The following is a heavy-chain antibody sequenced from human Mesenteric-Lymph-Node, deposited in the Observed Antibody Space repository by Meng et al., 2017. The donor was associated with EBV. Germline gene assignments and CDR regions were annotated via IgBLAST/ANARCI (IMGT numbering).Heavy chain of an antibody. J-gene: IGHJ5*02. CDR1: SPTHRSVDW. CDR2: IYQSGST. V-gene: IGHV4-4*02. D-gene: IGHD1-26*01. Sequence: SHPGLATPTGTLSSARECVSPTHRSVDWWIWVSQTQGKVLAWVGEIYQSGSTAYNPSLKSRGTISVDESKNQFSLKLTSVTAADTALYYCARGLGGSYTWGQGTLVTVSS. CDR3: ARGLGGSYT.